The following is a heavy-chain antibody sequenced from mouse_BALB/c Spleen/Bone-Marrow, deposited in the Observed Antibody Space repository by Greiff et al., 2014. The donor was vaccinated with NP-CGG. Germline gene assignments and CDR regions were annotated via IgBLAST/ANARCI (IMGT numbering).Heavy chain of an antibody. Sequence: QVQLQQSGAELVRPGASVKLSCKASGYTFTSYWINWVKQRPGQGLEWIGNIYPSNNYTNYNQKFKDKATLTVDKSSSTAYMQLSSPTSENFAVFYCTGGNSPYYFDYWGQGPTLPVSS. CDR1: GYTFTSYW. J-gene: IGHJ2*01. CDR3: TGGNSPYYFDY. CDR2: IYPSNNYT. D-gene: IGHD2-1*01. V-gene: IGHV1-69*02.